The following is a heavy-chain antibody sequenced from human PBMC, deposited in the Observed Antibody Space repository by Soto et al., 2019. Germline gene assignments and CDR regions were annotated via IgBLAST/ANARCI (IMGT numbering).Heavy chain of an antibody. CDR3: AKVSNYGDYVDY. D-gene: IGHD4-17*01. CDR2: ISGSGGGT. Sequence: GGSLRLSCAASGFIFSNCAMSWVRQAPGKGLEWVSIISGSGGGTYYADPVKGPFTISRDNSKNTLFVQMTTLRAEDTAVYYCAKVSNYGDYVDYWGQGALVTVSS. CDR1: GFIFSNCA. V-gene: IGHV3-23*01. J-gene: IGHJ4*02.